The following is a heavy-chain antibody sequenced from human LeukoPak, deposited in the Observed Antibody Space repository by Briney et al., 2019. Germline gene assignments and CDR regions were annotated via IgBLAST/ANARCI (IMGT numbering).Heavy chain of an antibody. V-gene: IGHV3-74*01. Sequence: GGSLRLSCAASGFTFSSYWMHWVRQAPGKGLVWVSRINSDGSRTSYADSVKGRFTISRDNAKKTLYLQMNSLRAEDTAVYYCTRVTVAYYYYYHMDVWGKGTTVTISS. J-gene: IGHJ6*03. D-gene: IGHD4/OR15-4a*01. CDR2: INSDGSRT. CDR3: TRVTVAYYYYYHMDV. CDR1: GFTFSSYW.